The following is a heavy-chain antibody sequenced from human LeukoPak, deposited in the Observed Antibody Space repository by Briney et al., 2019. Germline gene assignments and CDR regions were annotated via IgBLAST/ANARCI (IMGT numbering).Heavy chain of an antibody. CDR3: AKSPIVVVPAALISDWFDP. J-gene: IGHJ5*02. CDR1: GFTFSSYS. CDR2: ISSSSSYI. V-gene: IGHV3-21*01. D-gene: IGHD2-2*01. Sequence: GGSLRLSCAASGFTFSSYSMNWVRQAPGKGLEWVSSISSSSSYIYYADSVKGRFTISRDNSKNTLYLQMNSLRAEDTAVYYCAKSPIVVVPAALISDWFDPWGQGTLVTVSS.